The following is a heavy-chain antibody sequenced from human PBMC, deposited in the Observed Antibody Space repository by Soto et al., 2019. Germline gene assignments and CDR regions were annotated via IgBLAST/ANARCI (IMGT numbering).Heavy chain of an antibody. D-gene: IGHD3-3*02. CDR2: IYYSGST. CDR1: GGSISSYY. CDR3: AMGGSSWHFSSPYYFPY. J-gene: IGHJ4*02. Sequence: SSETLSLTCTVSGGSISSYYWSWIRQPPGKGLEWIGYIYYSGSTNYNPSLKSRVTISVDTSKNQFSLKLSSVTAADTAVYYWAMGGSSWHFSSPYYFPYWAQEPLVPFSS. V-gene: IGHV4-59*01.